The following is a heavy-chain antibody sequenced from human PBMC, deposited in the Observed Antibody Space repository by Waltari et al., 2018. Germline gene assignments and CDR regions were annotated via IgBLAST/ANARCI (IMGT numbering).Heavy chain of an antibody. V-gene: IGHV4-4*07. CDR1: GGSISSYS. J-gene: IGHJ3*02. CDR3: ARGDFATLDAFDI. D-gene: IGHD2-21*01. CDR2: IYTSGST. Sequence: QVQLQESGPGLVKPSETLSLTCTVSGGSISSYSCSWIRQPAGKGLEWIGRIYTSGSTNYNPSLKSRVTMSVDTSKNQFSLKLSSVTAADTAVYYCARGDFATLDAFDIWGQGTMVTVSS.